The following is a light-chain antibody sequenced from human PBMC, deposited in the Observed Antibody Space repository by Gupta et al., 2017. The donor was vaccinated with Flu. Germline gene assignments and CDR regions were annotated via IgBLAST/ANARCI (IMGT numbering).Light chain of an antibody. CDR2: EVN. V-gene: IGLV2-8*01. Sequence: QSALTQPPSASGSPGQSVAISCPGTSSDVGGYNYVSWYQQHPGKAPKLIIYEVNKSPSGVPDRFSGSKSGNTASLIVSGLQAEDEADYYCSSWARSKNIFGTGTRVTVL. CDR1: SSDVGGYNY. CDR3: SSWARSKNI. J-gene: IGLJ1*01.